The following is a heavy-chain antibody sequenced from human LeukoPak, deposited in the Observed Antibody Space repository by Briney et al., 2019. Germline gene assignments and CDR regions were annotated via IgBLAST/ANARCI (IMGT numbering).Heavy chain of an antibody. Sequence: SVKVSCKASGGTFSSYAISWVRQAPGQGLEWMGGIIPIFGTANYAQKSQGRVTIIADESTSTAYMELSSLRSEDTAVYYCARGVVGATTGAYSFDYWGRGTLVTVSS. J-gene: IGHJ4*02. D-gene: IGHD1-26*01. CDR2: IIPIFGTA. CDR3: ARGVVGATTGAYSFDY. CDR1: GGTFSSYA. V-gene: IGHV1-69*01.